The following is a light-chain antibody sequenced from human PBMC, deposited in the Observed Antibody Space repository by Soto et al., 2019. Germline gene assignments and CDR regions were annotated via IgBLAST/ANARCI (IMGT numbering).Light chain of an antibody. J-gene: IGKJ1*01. Sequence: EIQVTQSPSTLSASVGDRVTVNCRASQSMGRSFASYHHQPGKPPTLLIYQASSLEGGVPSRFRGSGSEREFTLTISSLQPEDFATYYCQQYLSYPWTSGQGTKVDI. CDR2: QAS. V-gene: IGKV1-5*03. CDR3: QQYLSYPWT. CDR1: QSMGRS.